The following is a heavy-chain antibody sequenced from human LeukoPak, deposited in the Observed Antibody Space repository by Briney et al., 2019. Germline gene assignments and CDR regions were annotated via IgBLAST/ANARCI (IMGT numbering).Heavy chain of an antibody. CDR2: ISYDGSNK. D-gene: IGHD3-10*01. CDR3: ARGPDRSGFDY. V-gene: IGHV3-30-3*01. CDR1: GFTFSSYA. Sequence: GGSLRLSCAASGFTFSSYAMHWVRQAPGKGLEWVAVISYDGSNKYYADSVKGRFTISRDNSKNTLYLQMNNLRAEDTAVYYCARGPDRSGFDYWGRGALVTVSS. J-gene: IGHJ4*02.